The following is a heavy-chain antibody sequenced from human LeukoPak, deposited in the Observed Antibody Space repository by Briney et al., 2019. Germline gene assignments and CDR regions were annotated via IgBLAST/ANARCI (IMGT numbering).Heavy chain of an antibody. CDR2: INPSGGST. V-gene: IGHV1-46*01. Sequence: ASVKVSCKVSGYTLTELSMHWVRQAPGKGLEWMGIINPSGGSTSYAQKFQGRVTMTRDTSTSTVYMELSSLRSEDTAVYYCARLGGSYFDYWGQGTLVTVSS. CDR3: ARLGGSYFDY. CDR1: GYTLTELS. D-gene: IGHD1-26*01. J-gene: IGHJ4*02.